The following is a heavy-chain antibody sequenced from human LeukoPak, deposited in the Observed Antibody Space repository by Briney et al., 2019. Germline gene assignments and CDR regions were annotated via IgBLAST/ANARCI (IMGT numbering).Heavy chain of an antibody. CDR2: IYYSGST. V-gene: IGHV4-59*01. CDR1: GGSISSYY. Sequence: SETLSLTCTVSGGSISSYYWSWIRQPPGKGLEWIGYIYYSGSTNYNPSLKSRVTISVDTSKNQFSLKLSSVTAADTAVYYCARVTGKGYYFDYWGQGTLVTVSS. CDR3: ARVTGKGYYFDY. D-gene: IGHD1-20*01. J-gene: IGHJ4*02.